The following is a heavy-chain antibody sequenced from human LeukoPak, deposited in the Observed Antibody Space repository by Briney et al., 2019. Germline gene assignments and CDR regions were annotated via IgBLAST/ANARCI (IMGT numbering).Heavy chain of an antibody. Sequence: QPGGSLRLSCVASGISISDHYMDWVRQAPGKGLEWVGRSRNKVKSYTTEYAASVKGRFTISRDDSKNSLYLQMSSLKTEETAEYYCARGGGGEPLDYWGQGTLVTVSS. J-gene: IGHJ4*02. D-gene: IGHD3-16*01. CDR3: ARGGGGEPLDY. CDR1: GISISDHY. V-gene: IGHV3-72*01. CDR2: SRNKVKSYTT.